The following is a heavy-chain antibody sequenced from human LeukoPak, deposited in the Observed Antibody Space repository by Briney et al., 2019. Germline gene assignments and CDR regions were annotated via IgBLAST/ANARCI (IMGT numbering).Heavy chain of an antibody. CDR3: ARTVGYYYDSSAVEAFDI. Sequence: SETLSLTCTVSGGSISSYYWSWIRQPPGKGLEWIGYIYYSGSTNYNPSLKSRVTISVDTSKNQYSLKLSSVTAADTAVYYCARTVGYYYDSSAVEAFDIWGQGTMVTVSS. D-gene: IGHD3-22*01. V-gene: IGHV4-59*01. J-gene: IGHJ3*02. CDR1: GGSISSYY. CDR2: IYYSGST.